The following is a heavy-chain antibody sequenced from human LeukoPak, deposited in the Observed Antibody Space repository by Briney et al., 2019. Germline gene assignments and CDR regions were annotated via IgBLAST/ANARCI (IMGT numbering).Heavy chain of an antibody. V-gene: IGHV1-69*05. J-gene: IGHJ5*02. Sequence: GASVKVSCKASGGTFSSYAISWVRQAPGQGLEWMGGIIPIFGTANYAQKFQGRVTITTDESTSTAYMELSSLRSEDTAVYYCARVGGYDTFNWFDPWPGNPGHRLL. CDR2: IIPIFGTA. CDR1: GGTFSSYA. D-gene: IGHD5-12*01. CDR3: ARVGGYDTFNWFDP.